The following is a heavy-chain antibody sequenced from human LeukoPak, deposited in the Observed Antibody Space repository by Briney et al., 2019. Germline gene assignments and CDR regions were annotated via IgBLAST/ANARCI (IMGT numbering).Heavy chain of an antibody. CDR3: ARAIPSQWRGVWFDP. D-gene: IGHD6-19*01. V-gene: IGHV1-18*01. J-gene: IGHJ5*02. Sequence: ASVKVSCKASGYTFTSYGISWVRQAPGQGLERMGWISAYNGNTNYAQKLQGRVTMTTDTSTSTAYMELRSLRSDDTAVYYCARAIPSQWRGVWFDPWGQGTLVTVSS. CDR2: ISAYNGNT. CDR1: GYTFTSYG.